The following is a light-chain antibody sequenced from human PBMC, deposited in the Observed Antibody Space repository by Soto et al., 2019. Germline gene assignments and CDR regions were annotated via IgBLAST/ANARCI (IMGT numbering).Light chain of an antibody. CDR3: QQRSSLPLT. J-gene: IGKJ4*01. Sequence: ETVLTQSPATLSLSPGERAILSCRASQSVSTYLAWYQQKPGQAPRLLISDASNLATGIPDRFSGSGSGTDFTLTISSLEPEDFAVYYCQQRSSLPLTFGGGTKVEIK. CDR1: QSVSTY. V-gene: IGKV3-11*01. CDR2: DAS.